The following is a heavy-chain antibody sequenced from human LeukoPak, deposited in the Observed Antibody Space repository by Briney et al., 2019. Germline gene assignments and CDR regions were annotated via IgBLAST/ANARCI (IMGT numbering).Heavy chain of an antibody. Sequence: GGSLRLSCAASGFTFSSYGMHWVRQAPGKGLEWVAFIRYDGSNKYYADSVKGRFTISRDNSKNTLYLQMNSLKAEDTAVYYCAKWGNYSNFNYYYYMDVWGKGTTVTVSS. CDR1: GFTFSSYG. V-gene: IGHV3-30*02. J-gene: IGHJ6*03. CDR3: AKWGNYSNFNYYYYMDV. CDR2: IRYDGSNK. D-gene: IGHD4-11*01.